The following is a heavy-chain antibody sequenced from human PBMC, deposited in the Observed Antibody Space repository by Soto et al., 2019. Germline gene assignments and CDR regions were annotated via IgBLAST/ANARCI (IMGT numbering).Heavy chain of an antibody. CDR2: IYHSGST. D-gene: IGHD2-2*01. V-gene: IGHV4-30-2*01. Sequence: PSETLSRTCAVSGGSISSSGYSWSWIRQPPGKGLEWIGYIYHSGSTYYNPSLKSRVTISVDRSKNQFSLKLSSVTAADTAVYYCARVPDRWGQGTLVTVS. CDR3: ARVPDR. J-gene: IGHJ5*02. CDR1: GGSISSSGYS.